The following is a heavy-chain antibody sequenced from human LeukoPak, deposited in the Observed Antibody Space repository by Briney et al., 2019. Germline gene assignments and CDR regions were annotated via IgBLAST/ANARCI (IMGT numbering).Heavy chain of an antibody. Sequence: SVKVSWKASGGTFSSYAISWVRQAPGQGLEWMGGIIPIFGTANYAQKFQGRVTITTDESTSTAYMELSSLRSEDTAVYYCARGADHLTYYDYVWGSYRYTYFDYWGQGTLVTVSS. CDR1: GGTFSSYA. V-gene: IGHV1-69*05. D-gene: IGHD3-16*02. J-gene: IGHJ4*02. CDR2: IIPIFGTA. CDR3: ARGADHLTYYDYVWGSYRYTYFDY.